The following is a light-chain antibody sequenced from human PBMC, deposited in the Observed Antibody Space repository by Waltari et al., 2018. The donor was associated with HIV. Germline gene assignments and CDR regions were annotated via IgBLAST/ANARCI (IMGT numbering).Light chain of an antibody. Sequence: DIQMTQSPPSLFASLGDRVTITCRASQSVTSYLAWYQQKLVSSPNLLLYSASTLVTWVSSTFSASGSGTHFTRTITNLQPDDVATYFCQQYDSYPWTFGQGTRV. V-gene: IGKV1-5*03. CDR2: SAS. J-gene: IGKJ1*01. CDR1: QSVTSY. CDR3: QQYDSYPWT.